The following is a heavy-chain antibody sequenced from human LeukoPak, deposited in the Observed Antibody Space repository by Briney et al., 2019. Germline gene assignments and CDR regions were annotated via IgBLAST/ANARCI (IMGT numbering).Heavy chain of an antibody. CDR3: AREEIAAAGTNY. D-gene: IGHD6-13*01. J-gene: IGHJ4*02. V-gene: IGHV3-30*03. CDR2: LSFDGTTK. CDR1: GFTFSSFG. Sequence: GGSLRLSCAASGFTFSSFGMHWVRQAPGKGLEWVAVLSFDGTTKYYTDSVKGRFTISRDNSKNTLYLQMNSLRPEDTAVYYCAREEIAAAGTNYWGQGTLVTVSS.